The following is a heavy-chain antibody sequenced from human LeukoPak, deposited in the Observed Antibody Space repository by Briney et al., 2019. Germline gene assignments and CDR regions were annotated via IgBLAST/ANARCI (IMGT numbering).Heavy chain of an antibody. J-gene: IGHJ6*04. CDR2: ISSSGSTI. CDR1: GFTFSGYG. V-gene: IGHV3-48*04. Sequence: QPGGSLKVSCAGSGFTFSGYGMHWVRQAPGKGLEWVSYISSSGSTIYYADSVKGRFTISRDNAKNSLYLQMNSLRAEDTAVYYCAELGITMIGGVWGKGTTVTISS. CDR3: AELGITMIGGV. D-gene: IGHD3-10*02.